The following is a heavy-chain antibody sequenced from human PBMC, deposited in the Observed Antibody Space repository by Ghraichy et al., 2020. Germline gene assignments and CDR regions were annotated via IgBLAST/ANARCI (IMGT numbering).Heavy chain of an antibody. Sequence: SETLSLTCAVYGGSFSGYYWSWIRQPPGKGLEWIGEINHSGSTNYNPSLKSRVTISVDTSKNQFSLKLSSVTAADTAVYYCAREREWYYYGSGGGHFDYWGQGTLVTVSS. CDR1: GGSFSGYY. D-gene: IGHD3-10*01. CDR3: AREREWYYYGSGGGHFDY. CDR2: INHSGST. V-gene: IGHV4-34*01. J-gene: IGHJ4*02.